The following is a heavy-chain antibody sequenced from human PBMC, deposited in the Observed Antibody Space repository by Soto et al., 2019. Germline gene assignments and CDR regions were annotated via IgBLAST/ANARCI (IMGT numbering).Heavy chain of an antibody. CDR3: ARGNSFYYYYYMDV. CDR2: MNPNSGNT. V-gene: IGHV1-8*01. J-gene: IGHJ6*03. CDR1: VYTFTSYD. Sequence: ASVTVSCKASVYTFTSYDINWVRQATGQGLEWMGWMNPNSGNTGYAQKFQGRVTMTRNTSISTAYMELSSLRSEDTAVYYCARGNSFYYYYYMDVWGKGTTVTVSS.